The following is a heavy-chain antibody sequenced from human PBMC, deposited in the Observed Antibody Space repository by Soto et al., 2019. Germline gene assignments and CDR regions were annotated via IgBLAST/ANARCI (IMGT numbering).Heavy chain of an antibody. Sequence: SVKVSCKASGGTFSSYAISWVRQAPGQGLEWMGGIIPIFGTANYAQKFQGRVTITADESTSTAYMELSSLRSEDTAVYYCARDKGAAAGLFDYYYGMDVWGQGTTGTVSS. J-gene: IGHJ6*02. CDR2: IIPIFGTA. CDR1: GGTFSSYA. CDR3: ARDKGAAAGLFDYYYGMDV. V-gene: IGHV1-69*13. D-gene: IGHD6-13*01.